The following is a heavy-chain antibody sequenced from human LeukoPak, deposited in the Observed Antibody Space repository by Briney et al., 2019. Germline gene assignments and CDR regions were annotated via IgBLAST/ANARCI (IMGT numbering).Heavy chain of an antibody. Sequence: ASVKVSCKTSGCTFTSFDINWVRQAAGQGLEWMGWMNPNSGNTGYAQKFQGRVTMTRDTSISTAYMELRRLESEDTAVYYCARWGGVDFWGQGTLVTVSS. V-gene: IGHV1-8*01. CDR1: GCTFTSFD. CDR2: MNPNSGNT. CDR3: ARWGGVDF. J-gene: IGHJ4*02. D-gene: IGHD3-16*01.